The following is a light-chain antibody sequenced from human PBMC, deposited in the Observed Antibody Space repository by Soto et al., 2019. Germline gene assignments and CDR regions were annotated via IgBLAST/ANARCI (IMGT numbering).Light chain of an antibody. Sequence: IVLTQSPGTLSLSPGERATLSCRASQSVSNNYLAWYQQKPGHAPRLLIYGASNRATGIPDRLSGSGSGTDFTLTISRLEPEDFAVYYCQQYGSSGTFGQGTKVDIK. CDR2: GAS. J-gene: IGKJ1*01. CDR1: QSVSNNY. V-gene: IGKV3-20*01. CDR3: QQYGSSGT.